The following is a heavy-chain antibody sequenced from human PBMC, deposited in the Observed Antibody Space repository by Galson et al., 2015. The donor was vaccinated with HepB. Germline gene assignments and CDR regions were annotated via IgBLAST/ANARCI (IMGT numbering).Heavy chain of an antibody. CDR3: AKDSSGWSHFDS. V-gene: IGHV3-9*01. Sequence: SLRLSCAASGFTFDDYAIHWVRQAPGKGLEWVSGISWNSGNIHYADSVKGRFTISRDNAKNSLSLEMNSLRAEDTALYYCAKDSSGWSHFDSWGQGTVVAVSS. CDR2: ISWNSGNI. CDR1: GFTFDDYA. D-gene: IGHD6-19*01. J-gene: IGHJ4*02.